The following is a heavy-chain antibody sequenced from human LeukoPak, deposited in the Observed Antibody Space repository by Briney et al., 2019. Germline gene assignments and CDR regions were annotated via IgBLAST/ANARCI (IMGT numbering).Heavy chain of an antibody. CDR3: TTSPTAYYYYGMDV. CDR1: GFTFSNAW. CDR2: IKSKADGGTT. J-gene: IGHJ6*02. Sequence: GGSLRLSCAASGFTFSNAWMSWVRQAPGKGLEWVGRIKSKADGGTTDYAAPVKGRFTISRDDSKNTLYLQMNSLKTEDTAVYYCTTSPTAYYYYGMDVWGQGTTVTVSS. D-gene: IGHD5-18*01. V-gene: IGHV3-15*01.